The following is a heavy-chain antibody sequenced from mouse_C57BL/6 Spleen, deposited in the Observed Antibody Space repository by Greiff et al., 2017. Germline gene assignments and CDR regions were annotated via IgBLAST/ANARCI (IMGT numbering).Heavy chain of an antibody. D-gene: IGHD2-1*01. CDR3: ASPMVTTYYFDY. J-gene: IGHJ2*01. Sequence: QVQLKQSGAELARPGASVKLSCKASGYTFTSYGISWVKQRTGQGLEWIGEIYPRSGNTYYNEKFKGKATLTADKSSSTAYMELRSLTSEDSAVYFCASPMVTTYYFDYWGQGTTLTVSS. V-gene: IGHV1-81*01. CDR2: IYPRSGNT. CDR1: GYTFTSYG.